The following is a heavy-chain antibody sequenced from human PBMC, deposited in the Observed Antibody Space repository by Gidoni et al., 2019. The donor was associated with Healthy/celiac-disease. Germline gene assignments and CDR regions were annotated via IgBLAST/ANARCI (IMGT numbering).Heavy chain of an antibody. CDR1: GFTFSSYS. CDR3: ARDIAYYDSSGYYIDYYYGMDV. CDR2: ISSSSSYI. D-gene: IGHD3-22*01. V-gene: IGHV3-21*01. J-gene: IGHJ6*02. Sequence: EVQLVESGGGLVKPGGSLRLYCAASGFTFSSYSMNWVRQAPGKGLEWVSSISSSSSYIYYADSVKGRFTISRDNAKNSLYLQMNSLRAEDTAVYYCARDIAYYDSSGYYIDYYYGMDVWGQGTTVTVSS.